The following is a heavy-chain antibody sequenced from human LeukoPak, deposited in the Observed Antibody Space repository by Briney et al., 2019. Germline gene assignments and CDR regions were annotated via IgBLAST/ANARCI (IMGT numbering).Heavy chain of an antibody. CDR3: AKVPTAIYPYYFHD. J-gene: IGHJ4*02. CDR2: ISGGVAHT. CDR1: AFTLSNYA. Sequence: GGSLRLSCAASAFTLSNYAMAWVRQAPGKGLEWVSLISGGVAHTYYIDAVKDRFTVSRDSSKNTLFLQMNSLTTEDTAVYYCAKVPTAIYPYYFHDWGQGTLVTVSS. V-gene: IGHV3-23*01. D-gene: IGHD2-21*02.